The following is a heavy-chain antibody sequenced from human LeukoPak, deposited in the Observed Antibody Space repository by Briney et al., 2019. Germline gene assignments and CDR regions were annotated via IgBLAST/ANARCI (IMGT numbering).Heavy chain of an antibody. Sequence: SETLSLTCTVSGYSISSGYYWAWMRQPPGKGLDWIGSINHSGSTYYNPSLKSRVTVSVVTSKNQVSLRLSSVTAADTAVYYCARVCSSGRCLDYWGQGTLVTVSS. V-gene: IGHV4-38-2*02. J-gene: IGHJ4*02. CDR3: ARVCSSGRCLDY. CDR2: INHSGST. CDR1: GYSISSGYY. D-gene: IGHD2-15*01.